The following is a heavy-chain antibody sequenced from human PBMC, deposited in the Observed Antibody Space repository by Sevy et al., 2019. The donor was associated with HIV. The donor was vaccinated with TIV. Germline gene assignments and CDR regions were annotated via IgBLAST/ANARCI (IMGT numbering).Heavy chain of an antibody. J-gene: IGHJ6*03. V-gene: IGHV1-69*06. CDR2: IIPIFGTA. D-gene: IGHD3-9*01. CDR3: ARARDGYYKAHDYYYYMDV. CDR1: GGTFSSYA. Sequence: ASVKVSCKASGGTFSSYAISWVRQAPGQGLEWMGGIIPIFGTANYAQKFQGRVTITAAKSTNTAYMELSSLRSEDTAVYYCARARDGYYKAHDYYYYMDVWGKGTTVTVSS.